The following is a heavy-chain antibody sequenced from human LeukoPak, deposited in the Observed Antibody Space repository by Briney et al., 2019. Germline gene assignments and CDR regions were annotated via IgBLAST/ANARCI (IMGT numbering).Heavy chain of an antibody. CDR1: GFTFSSYS. V-gene: IGHV3-48*04. J-gene: IGHJ4*02. Sequence: PGGSLRLSCAASGFTFSSYSMNWVRQAPGRGLEWASYISSSSSTIYYADSVKGRFTISRDNAKNSLYLQMNSLRAEDTAVYYCARSSWNDFFDYWGQGTLVTVSS. D-gene: IGHD1-1*01. CDR2: ISSSSSTI. CDR3: ARSSWNDFFDY.